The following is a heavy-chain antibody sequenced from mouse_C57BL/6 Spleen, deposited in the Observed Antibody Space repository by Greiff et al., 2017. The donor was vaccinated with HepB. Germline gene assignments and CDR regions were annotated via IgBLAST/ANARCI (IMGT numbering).Heavy chain of an antibody. Sequence: DVKLVESGGGLVKPGGSLKLSCAASGFTFSSYAMSWVRQTPEKRLEWVATISDGGSYTYYPDNVKGRFTISRDNAKNNLYLQMSHLKSEDTAMYYCARQGYGSRGLDYWGQGTTLTVSS. D-gene: IGHD1-1*01. CDR3: ARQGYGSRGLDY. V-gene: IGHV5-4*03. J-gene: IGHJ2*01. CDR2: ISDGGSYT. CDR1: GFTFSSYA.